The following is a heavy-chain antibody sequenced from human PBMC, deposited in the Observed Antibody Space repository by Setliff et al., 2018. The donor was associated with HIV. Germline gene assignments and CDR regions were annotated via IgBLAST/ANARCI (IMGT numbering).Heavy chain of an antibody. Sequence: SETLSLTCSVSGSSISEHYWWAWVRQAPGKGLEYIGTIFHRGGTFNNPSLKSRVTMSVDTSKNQFSLKLTSVTAADTAIYYCLRETGVNVAADGRGYHTFDFWGRGTMVTVSS. V-gene: IGHV4-38-2*02. CDR2: IFHRGGT. J-gene: IGHJ3*01. CDR3: LRETGVNVAADGRGYHTFDF. CDR1: GSSISEHYW. D-gene: IGHD2-8*02.